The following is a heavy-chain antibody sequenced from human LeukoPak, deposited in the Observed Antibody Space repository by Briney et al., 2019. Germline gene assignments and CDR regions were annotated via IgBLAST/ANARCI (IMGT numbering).Heavy chain of an antibody. Sequence: GGSLRLSCAASRFTFSAVSRFVFSNYWMHWVRQAPGEGLVWVSRINSDCSITEYADSVKGRFTISRDNAKNTLYLQMNSLRAEDTAVYYCARSPMYYYDGTGYGGWYFDYWGQGTLVTASS. CDR2: INSDCSIT. CDR1: RFTFSAVSRFVFSNYW. V-gene: IGHV3-74*03. CDR3: ARSPMYYYDGTGYGGWYFDY. D-gene: IGHD3-22*01. J-gene: IGHJ4*02.